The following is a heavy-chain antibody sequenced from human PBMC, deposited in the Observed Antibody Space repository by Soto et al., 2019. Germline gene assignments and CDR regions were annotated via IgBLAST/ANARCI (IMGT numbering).Heavy chain of an antibody. Sequence: SETLSLTCTVSGGSISSYYWSWIRQPPGKGLEWIGYIYYSGSTNYNPSLKSRVTISVDTSKNQFSLKLSSVAAADTAVYYCARQSEYSYGPTYFDYWGQGTLVTVSS. V-gene: IGHV4-59*01. CDR1: GGSISSYY. D-gene: IGHD5-18*01. CDR3: ARQSEYSYGPTYFDY. CDR2: IYYSGST. J-gene: IGHJ4*02.